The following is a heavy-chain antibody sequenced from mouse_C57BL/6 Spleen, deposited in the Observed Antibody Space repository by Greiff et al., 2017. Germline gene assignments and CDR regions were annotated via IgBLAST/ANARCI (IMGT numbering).Heavy chain of an antibody. J-gene: IGHJ4*01. D-gene: IGHD2-1*01. Sequence: DVKLVESGEGLVKPGGSLKLSCAASGFTFSSYAMSWVRQTPEKRLEWVAYISSGGDYIYYADTVKGRFTISRDNARNTLYLQMSSLKSEDTAMYYCTRGGLYYGNYYYAMDYWGQGTSVTVSS. V-gene: IGHV5-9-1*02. CDR3: TRGGLYYGNYYYAMDY. CDR1: GFTFSSYA. CDR2: ISSGGDYI.